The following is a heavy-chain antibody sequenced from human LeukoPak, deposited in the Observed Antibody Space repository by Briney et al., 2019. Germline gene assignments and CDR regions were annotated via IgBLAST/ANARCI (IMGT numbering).Heavy chain of an antibody. CDR3: AKERDILTGMHYFDY. V-gene: IGHV3-30*02. CDR2: IRYDGSNK. CDR1: GFTFSSYG. D-gene: IGHD3-9*01. J-gene: IGHJ4*02. Sequence: GGSLRLSCAASGFTFSSYGMHWVRQAPGKGLEWVAFIRYDGSNKYYADSVKGRFTISRDNSKNTLHLQMNSLRAEDTAVYYCAKERDILTGMHYFDYWGQGTLVTVSS.